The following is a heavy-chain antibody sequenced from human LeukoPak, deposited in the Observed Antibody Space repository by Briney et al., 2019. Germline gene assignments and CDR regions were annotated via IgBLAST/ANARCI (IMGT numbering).Heavy chain of an antibody. CDR3: ARGGGYCSSTSCFYYFDY. D-gene: IGHD2-2*01. CDR2: INHSGST. V-gene: IGHV4-34*01. J-gene: IGHJ4*02. Sequence: SETLSLTCAVYGGSFSGYYWSWIRQPPGKGLEWIGEINHSGSTNYNPSLKSRVTISADTSKNQSSLKLSSVTAADTAVYYCARGGGYCSSTSCFYYFDYWGQGTLVTVSS. CDR1: GGSFSGYY.